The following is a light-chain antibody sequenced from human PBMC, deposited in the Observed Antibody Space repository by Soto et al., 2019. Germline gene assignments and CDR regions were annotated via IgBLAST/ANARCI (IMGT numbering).Light chain of an antibody. CDR2: DVT. J-gene: IGLJ1*01. CDR3: TSYTSISTLV. Sequence: QSALTQPASVSGSPGQSITISCTGTSSDVGGYNYVSWYQHHPGKAPKLMIYDVTNRPSGVSNRFSGSKSGNTASLTISGLQTEDEADYYCTSYTSISTLVFGTGTKATVL. V-gene: IGLV2-14*03. CDR1: SSDVGGYNY.